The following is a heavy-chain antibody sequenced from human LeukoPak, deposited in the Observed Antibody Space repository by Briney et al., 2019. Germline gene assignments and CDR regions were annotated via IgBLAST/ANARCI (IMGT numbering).Heavy chain of an antibody. CDR3: ARVSPGAI. Sequence: HGGSLRLSCAASGFTVSSNYMSWVRQAPGKGLEWVSVIYSGGSTGYADSVKGRFTVSRDNSKNTLYLQMNSLRAEDTAVYYCARVSPGAIWGQGTMVTVSS. V-gene: IGHV3-53*05. CDR2: IYSGGST. D-gene: IGHD2-8*02. CDR1: GFTVSSNY. J-gene: IGHJ3*02.